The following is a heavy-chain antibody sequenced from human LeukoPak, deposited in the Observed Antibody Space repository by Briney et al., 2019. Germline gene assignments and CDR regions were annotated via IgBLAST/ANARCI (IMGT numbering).Heavy chain of an antibody. Sequence: GGSLRLSCAASGFTFSSYGMHWVRQAPGKGLEWVAVISYDGSNKYYADSVKGRFTISRDNSKNTLYLQMNSLRAEDTAVYHCAKLQAGSYYPDAFDIWGQGTMVTVSS. V-gene: IGHV3-30*18. D-gene: IGHD1-26*01. J-gene: IGHJ3*02. CDR2: ISYDGSNK. CDR1: GFTFSSYG. CDR3: AKLQAGSYYPDAFDI.